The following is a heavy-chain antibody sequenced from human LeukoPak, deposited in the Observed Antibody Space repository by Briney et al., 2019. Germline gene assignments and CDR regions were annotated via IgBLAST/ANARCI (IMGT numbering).Heavy chain of an antibody. V-gene: IGHV1-69*06. CDR2: IIPIFGTA. Sequence: GASVKVSYKASGGTFSSYAISWVRQAPGQGLEWMGGIIPIFGTANYAQKFQGRVTITADKSTSTAYMELSSLRSEDTAVYYCARGYSYGLGDYWGQGTLVTVSS. CDR3: ARGYSYGLGDY. D-gene: IGHD5-18*01. J-gene: IGHJ4*02. CDR1: GGTFSSYA.